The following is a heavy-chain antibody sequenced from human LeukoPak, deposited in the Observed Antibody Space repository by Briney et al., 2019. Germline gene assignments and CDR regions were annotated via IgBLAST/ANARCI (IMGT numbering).Heavy chain of an antibody. V-gene: IGHV3-23*01. CDR1: GFTFSSYA. CDR2: TSGSDGST. Sequence: GGSLTLSCPASGFTFSSYAMSWVRQAPGQGLAWVSATSGSDGSTYYEDFVKGRFTISRDNSKNTLYLQMNSLRAEDTAVYYCAKDILRLRGGSSFLPDWGQGTLVTVSS. D-gene: IGHD6-13*01. J-gene: IGHJ4*02. CDR3: AKDILRLRGGSSFLPD.